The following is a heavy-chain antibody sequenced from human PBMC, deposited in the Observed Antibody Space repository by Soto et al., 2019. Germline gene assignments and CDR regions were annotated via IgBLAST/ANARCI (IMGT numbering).Heavy chain of an antibody. CDR3: ARDRLPSSSSFYYYYGMDV. Sequence: PGGSLRLSCAASGFTFSSYGMHWVRQAPGKGLEWVAVIWYDGSNKYYADSVKGRFTISRDNSKNTLYLQMNSLRAEDTAVYYCARDRLPSSSSFYYYYGMDVWGQGTTVTVSS. V-gene: IGHV3-33*01. D-gene: IGHD6-6*01. CDR2: IWYDGSNK. J-gene: IGHJ6*02. CDR1: GFTFSSYG.